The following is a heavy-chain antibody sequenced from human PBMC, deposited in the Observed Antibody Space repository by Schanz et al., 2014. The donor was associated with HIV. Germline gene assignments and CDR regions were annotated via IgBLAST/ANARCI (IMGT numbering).Heavy chain of an antibody. CDR1: GYTFTTYG. CDR3: AREDMDRGGLY. J-gene: IGHJ4*02. Sequence: QIQLVQSGAEVKKPGASVKVSCRASGYTFTTYGITWVRQAPGQGLEWMGWISGYKGNTNYAQKLQGRVTMTTDTSTSTAYMELRSLRSDDTAVYYCAREDMDRGGLYWGQGTLVTVSS. D-gene: IGHD3-10*01. V-gene: IGHV1-18*01. CDR2: ISGYKGNT.